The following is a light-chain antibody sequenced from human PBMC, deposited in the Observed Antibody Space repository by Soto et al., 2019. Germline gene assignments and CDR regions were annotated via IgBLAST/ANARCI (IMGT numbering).Light chain of an antibody. CDR2: DAT. Sequence: DIQMTQSPSSLSASVGDRVTITCRASQGISNYLAWYQQKVGKAPQLLIYDATTLQSGVPSRFSGSGSGTDFTLTIASXQPEDVATYYCQKYNSDPLTFGGGTKVDIK. J-gene: IGKJ4*01. CDR1: QGISNY. V-gene: IGKV1-27*01. CDR3: QKYNSDPLT.